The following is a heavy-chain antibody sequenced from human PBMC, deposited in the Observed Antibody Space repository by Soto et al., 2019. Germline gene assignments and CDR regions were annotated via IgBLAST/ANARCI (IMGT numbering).Heavy chain of an antibody. Sequence: ASVKVSCKASGYTFTSYGISWVRQAPGQGLEWMGWISAYNGNTNYAQKLQGRVTMTTDTSTSTAYMELRSLRSDDTAVYYCARDKERAIFGVFIFGYWGQGTLVTASS. V-gene: IGHV1-18*01. CDR1: GYTFTSYG. CDR3: ARDKERAIFGVFIFGY. D-gene: IGHD3-3*01. CDR2: ISAYNGNT. J-gene: IGHJ4*02.